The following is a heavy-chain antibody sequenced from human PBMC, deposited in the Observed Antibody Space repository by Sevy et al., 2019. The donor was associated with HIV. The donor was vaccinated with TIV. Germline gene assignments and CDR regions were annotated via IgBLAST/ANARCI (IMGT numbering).Heavy chain of an antibody. CDR3: AREGSPYDTYYYYYGMDV. CDR1: GFTFNSYW. D-gene: IGHD5-12*01. CDR2: IKQDGCEK. Sequence: GGSLRLSCAASGFTFNSYWMSWVRQAPGKGLEWVANIKQDGCEKYYVDSVKGRFTISRDNSQNSPFLQMNTLRAEDTAVYYCAREGSPYDTYYYYYGMDVWGQGTTVTVSS. J-gene: IGHJ6*02. V-gene: IGHV3-7*01.